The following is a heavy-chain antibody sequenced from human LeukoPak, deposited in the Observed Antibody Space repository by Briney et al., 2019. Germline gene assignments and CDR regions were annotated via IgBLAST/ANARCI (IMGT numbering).Heavy chain of an antibody. D-gene: IGHD6-19*01. CDR2: INHSGST. CDR3: ASGGIAVAGTGNSFDY. V-gene: IGHV4-38-2*02. J-gene: IGHJ4*02. Sequence: SETLSLNCTVSGYSISSGYYWGWIRQPPGKGLEWIGEINHSGSTNYNPSLKSRVTISVDTSKNQFSLKLSSVTAADTAVYYCASGGIAVAGTGNSFDYWGQGTLVTVSS. CDR1: GYSISSGYY.